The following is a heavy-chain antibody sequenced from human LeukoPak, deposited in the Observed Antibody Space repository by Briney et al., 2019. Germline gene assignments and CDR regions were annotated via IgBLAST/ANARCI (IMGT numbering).Heavy chain of an antibody. CDR3: ARERWDSSGYYYRFDP. D-gene: IGHD3-22*01. J-gene: IGHJ5*02. Sequence: PSETLSLTCAVSGGSISSGGYSWSWIRQPPGKGLEWIGYIYHSGSTYYNPSLKSRVTISVDTSKNQFSLKLSSVTAADTAVYYCARERWDSSGYYYRFDPWGQGTLVTVSS. V-gene: IGHV4-30-2*05. CDR2: IYHSGST. CDR1: GGSISSGGYS.